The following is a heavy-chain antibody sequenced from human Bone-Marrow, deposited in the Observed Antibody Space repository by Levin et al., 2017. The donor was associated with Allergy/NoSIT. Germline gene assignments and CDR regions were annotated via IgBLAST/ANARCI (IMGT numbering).Heavy chain of an antibody. CDR1: GSSFHNAW. D-gene: IGHD1-20*01. V-gene: IGHV3-15*01. Sequence: RGESLKISCAASGSSFHNAWMTWVRQAPGKGLEWVGRIKSNFDGGATDYAAPVKDRFTISRDDSKNMLFLQMNSLKTEDTAVYYCATAGISGSRWWFHGMDVWGQGTTVIVSS. CDR2: IKSNFDGGAT. CDR3: ATAGISGSRWWFHGMDV. J-gene: IGHJ6*02.